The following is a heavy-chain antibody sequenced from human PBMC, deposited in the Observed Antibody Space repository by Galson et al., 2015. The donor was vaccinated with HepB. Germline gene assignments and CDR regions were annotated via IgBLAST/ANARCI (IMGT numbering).Heavy chain of an antibody. Sequence: SLRLSCAASGFTFSDYYMSWIRQAPGKGLEWVSYISSSGSTIYYADSVKGRITISRDNAKNSLYLQMNSLRAEDTAVYYCARDGWNRGDSSGYYQKADAFDIWGQGTMVTVSS. J-gene: IGHJ3*02. CDR2: ISSSGSTI. V-gene: IGHV3-11*01. D-gene: IGHD3-22*01. CDR3: ARDGWNRGDSSGYYQKADAFDI. CDR1: GFTFSDYY.